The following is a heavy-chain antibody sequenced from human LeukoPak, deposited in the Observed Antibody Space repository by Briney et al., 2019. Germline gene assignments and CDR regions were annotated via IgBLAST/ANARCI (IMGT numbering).Heavy chain of an antibody. CDR2: VSESGGRT. V-gene: IGHV3-23*01. Sequence: GGSLRLSRAASGFTFNNYAMSWVRQAPGKGPEWVSAVSESGGRTWYADSVKGRFTISRDNSKNTLYLQMNSLRADDTAVYYCAKESRSGSFSDYWGQGALVTVSS. CDR1: GFTFNNYA. J-gene: IGHJ4*02. CDR3: AKESRSGSFSDY. D-gene: IGHD3-10*01.